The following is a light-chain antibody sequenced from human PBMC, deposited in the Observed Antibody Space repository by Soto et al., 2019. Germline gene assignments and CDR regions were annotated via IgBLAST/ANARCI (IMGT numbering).Light chain of an antibody. CDR2: RAS. Sequence: IVMTQSPATPSVSPGERVTLSCRASQNIYSNIAWYQQRPGQAPRLLIYRASTRATGVPARFSGSGSGTDFTLTISSLQSEDFTVYSCLQYHNLWAFGQGTKVDIK. CDR1: QNIYSN. J-gene: IGKJ1*01. V-gene: IGKV3-15*01. CDR3: LQYHNLWA.